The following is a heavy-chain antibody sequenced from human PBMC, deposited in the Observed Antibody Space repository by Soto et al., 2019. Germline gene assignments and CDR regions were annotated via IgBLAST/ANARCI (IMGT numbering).Heavy chain of an antibody. J-gene: IGHJ6*03. Sequence: SETLSLTCTVSGGSISTYYWSWIRQPPGKGLEWIGYIYYSGTTNYNPSLKSRVTISVDTSKKQFSLRLDSVTAADTAVYYCARGPEVRGYYYYIDGWGKGTTVTVSS. CDR3: ARGPEVRGYYYYIDG. CDR2: IYYSGTT. CDR1: GGSISTYY. V-gene: IGHV4-59*01.